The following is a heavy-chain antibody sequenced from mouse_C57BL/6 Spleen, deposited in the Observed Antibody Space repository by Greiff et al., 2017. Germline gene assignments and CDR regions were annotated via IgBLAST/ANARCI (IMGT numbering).Heavy chain of an antibody. Sequence: QVQLKQPGAELVRPGTSVKLSCKASGYTFTSYWMHWVKQRPGQGLEWIGVIDPSDSYTNYNQKFKGKATLTVDTSSSTAYMQLSSLTSEDSAVYYCARQPYLNFYFDYWGQGTTLTVSS. J-gene: IGHJ2*01. CDR1: GYTFTSYW. CDR3: ARQPYLNFYFDY. D-gene: IGHD1-3*01. CDR2: IDPSDSYT. V-gene: IGHV1-59*01.